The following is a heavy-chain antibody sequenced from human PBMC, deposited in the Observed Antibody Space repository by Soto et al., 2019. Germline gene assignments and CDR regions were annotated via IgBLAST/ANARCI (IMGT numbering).Heavy chain of an antibody. CDR3: ARPFILNDYGDSHDAFDI. CDR2: IYYSGST. D-gene: IGHD4-17*01. V-gene: IGHV4-61*08. J-gene: IGHJ3*02. Sequence: SETLSLTCTVSGGSISSGGYYWSWIRQHPGKGLEWIGYIYYSGSTYYNPSLKSRVTISVDTSKNQFSLKLSSVTAADTAVYYCARPFILNDYGDSHDAFDIWGQGTMVTVSS. CDR1: GGSISSGGYY.